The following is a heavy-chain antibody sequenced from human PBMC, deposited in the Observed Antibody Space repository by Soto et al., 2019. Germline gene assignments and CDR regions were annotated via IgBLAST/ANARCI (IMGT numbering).Heavy chain of an antibody. D-gene: IGHD5-18*01. CDR1: GYTFTSYG. V-gene: IGHV1-18*01. J-gene: IGHJ4*02. Sequence: QVQLVQSGAEVKKPGASVKVSCKASGYTFTSYGINWVRQAPGQGLEWMGWISAYNGNTNYAQKLQGRVTMTTDTSPSPAYMELRSLTSDDTAVYFCAKPFGSSCAIDYWGQGTLVTVSS. CDR2: ISAYNGNT. CDR3: AKPFGSSCAIDY.